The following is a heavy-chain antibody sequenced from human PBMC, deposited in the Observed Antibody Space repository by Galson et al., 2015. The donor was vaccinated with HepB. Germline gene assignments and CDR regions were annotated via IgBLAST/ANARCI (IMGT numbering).Heavy chain of an antibody. CDR1: GYTFTNYW. CDR2: INPSDSYT. V-gene: IGHV5-10-1*01. CDR3: VATPQGYGMDV. J-gene: IGHJ6*02. Sequence: QSGAEVTKPGESLRISCQGSGYTFTNYWISWVRQKPGKGLEWMLNINPSDSYTNYNPPFQGHVSISADKSINTAYLQWSSLQASDTAMYYCVATPQGYGMDVWGHGTTVTVSS.